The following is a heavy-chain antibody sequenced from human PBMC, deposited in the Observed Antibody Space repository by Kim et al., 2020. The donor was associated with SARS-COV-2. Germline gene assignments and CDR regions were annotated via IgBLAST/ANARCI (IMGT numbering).Heavy chain of an antibody. J-gene: IGHJ5*02. V-gene: IGHV1-69*13. Sequence: SVKVSCKASGGTFSSYAISWVRQAPGQGLEWMGGIIPIFGTANYAQKFQGRVTITADESTSTAYMELSSLRSEDTAVYYCAGGKMVRGINWFDPWGQGTLVTVSS. D-gene: IGHD3-10*01. CDR3: AGGKMVRGINWFDP. CDR2: IIPIFGTA. CDR1: GGTFSSYA.